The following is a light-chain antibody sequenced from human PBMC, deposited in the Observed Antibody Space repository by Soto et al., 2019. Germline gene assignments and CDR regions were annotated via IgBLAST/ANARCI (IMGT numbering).Light chain of an antibody. CDR3: GTWDSSLSAVV. J-gene: IGLJ2*01. CDR2: DNH. V-gene: IGLV1-51*01. CDR1: SSNIGNNY. Sequence: QSVLTQPPSVSAAPGQKVTISCSGSSSNIGNNYVSWYQQLPGTAPKLLIYDNHKRHSGIPDRFSGSKSGTSATLGITGPQTGDEADYYCGTWDSSLSAVVFGGGTKLTVL.